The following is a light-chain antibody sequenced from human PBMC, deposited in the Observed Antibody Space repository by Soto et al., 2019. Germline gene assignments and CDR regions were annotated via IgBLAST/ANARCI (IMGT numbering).Light chain of an antibody. CDR3: MQGTQPLLT. V-gene: IGKV2-29*03. J-gene: IGKJ4*01. CDR1: QTLVHSDGKTY. Sequence: VMTQAPLSLSVTPGQPASISCKSSQTLVHSDGKTYLSWYLQKPGQPPQLLMYEVSIRFSGVPDRFSGSGSGTDFTLTISRVEAVDVGVYYCMQGTQPLLTFGEGTKVEIK. CDR2: EVS.